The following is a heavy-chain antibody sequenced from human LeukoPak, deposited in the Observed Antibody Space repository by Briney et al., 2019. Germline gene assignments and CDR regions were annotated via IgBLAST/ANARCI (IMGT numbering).Heavy chain of an antibody. D-gene: IGHD3-10*01. J-gene: IGHJ4*02. CDR1: GGSISSSSYY. Sequence: SDTLSLTCTVSGGSISSSSYYWGWIRQPPGRGLEWIGSSYYSGSTYYNPSLKSRVTVYVDTSKNQFSLKLSSVTAADTAVYYCARFPGSERLGGYWGQGTLVTVSS. CDR2: SYYSGST. CDR3: ARFPGSERLGGY. V-gene: IGHV4-39*01.